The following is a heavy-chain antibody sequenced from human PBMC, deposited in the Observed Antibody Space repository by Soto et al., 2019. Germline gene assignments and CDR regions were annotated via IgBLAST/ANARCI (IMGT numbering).Heavy chain of an antibody. V-gene: IGHV4-30-2*01. CDR3: ARGEGYYDSSGYFDY. D-gene: IGHD3-22*01. J-gene: IGHJ4*02. CDR2: IYHSGST. CDR1: GGSISSGGYS. Sequence: PSETLSLTCAVSGGSISSGGYSWSWIRQQPGKGLEWIGYIYHSGSTYYNPSLKSRVTISVDRSKNQFSLKLSSVTAADTAVYYCARGEGYYDSSGYFDYWGQGTLVTVSS.